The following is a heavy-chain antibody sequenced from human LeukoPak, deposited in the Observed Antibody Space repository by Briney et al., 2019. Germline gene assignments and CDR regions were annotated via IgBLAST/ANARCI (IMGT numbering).Heavy chain of an antibody. D-gene: IGHD5-12*01. CDR1: GFTFSSYS. J-gene: IGHJ3*02. Sequence: GSLRLSCAASGFTFSSYSMNWVRQAPGKGLEWVSSISSSSSYIYYADSVKGRFTISRDNAKNSLYLHMNSLRAEDTAVYYCARAIVATDAFDIWGQGTMVTVSS. CDR2: ISSSSSYI. CDR3: ARAIVATDAFDI. V-gene: IGHV3-21*01.